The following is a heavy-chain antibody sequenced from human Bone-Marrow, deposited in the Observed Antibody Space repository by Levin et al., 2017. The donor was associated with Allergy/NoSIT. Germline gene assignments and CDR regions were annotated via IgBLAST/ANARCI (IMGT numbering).Heavy chain of an antibody. Sequence: SETLSLTCTVSGGSISSSSYYWGWIRQPPGKGLEWIGSIYYSGSTYYNPSLKSRVTISVDTSKNQFSLKLSSVTAADTAVYYCASPGARYCSSTSCDSNDNWFDPWGQGTLVTVSS. J-gene: IGHJ5*02. D-gene: IGHD2-2*01. CDR1: GGSISSSSYY. V-gene: IGHV4-39*01. CDR3: ASPGARYCSSTSCDSNDNWFDP. CDR2: IYYSGST.